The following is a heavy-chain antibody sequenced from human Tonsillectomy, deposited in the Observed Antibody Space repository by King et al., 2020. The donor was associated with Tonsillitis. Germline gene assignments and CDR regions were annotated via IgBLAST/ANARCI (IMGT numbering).Heavy chain of an antibody. CDR3: ALVAVSDTDDAFDI. V-gene: IGHV3-7*01. D-gene: IGHD6-19*01. J-gene: IGHJ3*02. CDR2: IKQDGSEK. CDR1: GFTFSSYW. Sequence: QLVQSGGGLVQPGGSLRLSCAASGFTFSSYWMTWVRQAPGKGLEWVANIKQDGSEKYYVDSVKGRFTISRDNAKSSLYLQMNTLRAEDTAVYYCALVAVSDTDDAFDIWGQGTMVTVSS.